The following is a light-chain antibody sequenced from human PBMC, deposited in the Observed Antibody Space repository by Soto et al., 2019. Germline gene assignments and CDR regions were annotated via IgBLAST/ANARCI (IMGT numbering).Light chain of an antibody. Sequence: DIQLTQSPSFLSASVGDRVTITCRASQGISSYLAWYQQKAGKAPNLLIYATSTLETGVPSRFSGSGSGTDFTLTINSLQPEDFXTYFCQQHNSYPLTFGGGTKVEIK. V-gene: IGKV1-9*01. CDR3: QQHNSYPLT. CDR2: ATS. CDR1: QGISSY. J-gene: IGKJ4*01.